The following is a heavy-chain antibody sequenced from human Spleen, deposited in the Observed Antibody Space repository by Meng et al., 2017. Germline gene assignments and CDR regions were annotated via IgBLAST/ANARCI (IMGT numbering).Heavy chain of an antibody. CDR2: IYYSGRT. Sequence: LLLPRPGPVVVQPAYPPPRRALGSWRPVSSSCCSWGCVRQRPGKGLEWIGIIYYSGRTYSNPSLKSRVTISVDTSKNQFSLKLTSVTAADTAVYYCARAFWQQLRLGYIDLWGRGTLVTVSS. J-gene: IGHJ2*01. D-gene: IGHD6-13*01. V-gene: IGHV4-39*07. CDR3: ARAFWQQLRLGYIDL. CDR1: RPVSSSCCS.